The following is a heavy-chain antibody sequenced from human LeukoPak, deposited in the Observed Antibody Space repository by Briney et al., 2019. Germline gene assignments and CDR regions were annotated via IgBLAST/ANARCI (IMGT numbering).Heavy chain of an antibody. CDR3: AREEMATMEFDY. CDR1: GGSIISGSYY. CDR2: IYTSGST. J-gene: IGHJ4*02. D-gene: IGHD5-24*01. V-gene: IGHV4-61*02. Sequence: SETLSLTCTVSGGSIISGSYYWSWIRQPAGKGLEWIGRIYTSGSTNYNPSLKSRVTISVDTSKNQFSLKLSSVTAADTAVYYCAREEMATMEFDYWGQGTLLTVSS.